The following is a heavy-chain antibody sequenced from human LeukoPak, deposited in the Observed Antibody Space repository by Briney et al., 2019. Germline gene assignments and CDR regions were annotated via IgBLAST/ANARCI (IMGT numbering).Heavy chain of an antibody. CDR1: VFSFSNFA. J-gene: IGHJ4*02. CDR3: ARARGRWHLLPLDF. V-gene: IGHV3-30*04. D-gene: IGHD1-26*01. Sequence: PGRSLRLSCVASVFSFSNFAIHWVRQAPGKGLEWLAVISHDGATKHYADSVKGRFTISRDNSNNSLSLQMNSLSAEDTAVYYCARARGRWHLLPLDFLGQGTLVTVSS. CDR2: ISHDGATK.